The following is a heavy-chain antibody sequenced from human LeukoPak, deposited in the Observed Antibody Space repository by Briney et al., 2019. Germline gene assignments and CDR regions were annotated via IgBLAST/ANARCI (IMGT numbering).Heavy chain of an antibody. Sequence: PGGSLRLSCAASGFTFSSYAMSCVRQAPGKGLEWVSAISGSGGSTYYADSVKGRFTISRDNSKNTLYLQMNSLRAEDTAVYHCAKGRVMVRGTIDYWGQGTRVIVSS. CDR1: GFTFSSYA. V-gene: IGHV3-23*01. CDR2: ISGSGGST. D-gene: IGHD3-10*01. J-gene: IGHJ4*02. CDR3: AKGRVMVRGTIDY.